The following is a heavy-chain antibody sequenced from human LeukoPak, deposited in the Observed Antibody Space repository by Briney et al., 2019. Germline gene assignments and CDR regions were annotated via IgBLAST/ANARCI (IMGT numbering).Heavy chain of an antibody. CDR1: GFTAITND. V-gene: IGHV3-53*01. CDR3: ARGVEPLAANTLAY. D-gene: IGHD1-14*01. Sequence: GGSLRLSCAASGFTAITNDMTWVRQAPGKGLEWVSVLYSGGNTKYADSVQGRFTISRDNSKNTLYLEMNSLSPDDTAVYYCARGVEPLAANTLAYWGQGTLVTVSS. J-gene: IGHJ4*02. CDR2: LYSGGNT.